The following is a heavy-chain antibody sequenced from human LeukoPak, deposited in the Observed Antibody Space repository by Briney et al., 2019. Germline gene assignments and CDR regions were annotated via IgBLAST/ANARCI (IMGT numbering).Heavy chain of an antibody. J-gene: IGHJ3*02. CDR3: AREKVIIGITRDSFDM. V-gene: IGHV3-33*01. CDR2: IWSNGNEK. D-gene: IGHD1-7*01. CDR1: GFTFSTYV. Sequence: PGGSLRLSCAASGFTFSTYVMHWVRQAPGKGLEWVALIWSNGNEKYYADSVKGRFTISRDNSKNTLYVEMNSLGAEDTAVYYCAREKVIIGITRDSFDMWGQGTMVTVSS.